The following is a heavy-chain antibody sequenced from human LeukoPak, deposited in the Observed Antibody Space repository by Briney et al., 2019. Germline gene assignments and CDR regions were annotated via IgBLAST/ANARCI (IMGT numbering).Heavy chain of an antibody. J-gene: IGHJ6*02. CDR3: ARDASRYYGSGSYYPKYYYYGMDV. Sequence: ASVKVSCKASGYTFTGYYMHWVRQAPGQGLEWMGWINPNSGGTNYAQKFQGRVTMTRDTSISTAYMELSRLRSDDTAVYYCARDASRYYGSGSYYPKYYYYGMDVWGQGTTVTVSS. D-gene: IGHD3-10*01. V-gene: IGHV1-2*02. CDR1: GYTFTGYY. CDR2: INPNSGGT.